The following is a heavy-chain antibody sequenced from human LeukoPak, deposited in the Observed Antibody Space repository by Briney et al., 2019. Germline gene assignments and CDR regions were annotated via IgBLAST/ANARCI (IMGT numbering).Heavy chain of an antibody. V-gene: IGHV3-23*01. CDR2: ISKSGGHT. CDR1: GFTFSSYA. Sequence: GGSLRLSCAASGFTFSSYAMSWVRQAPGRGLEWVSAISKSGGHTYYTPSAKGRFTIYRDNSKNTQYLQMNCLRAEDTAVYYCATSWGPDTSAFRWGRDGMDVWGQGTTVIVSS. CDR3: ATSWGPDTSAFRWGRDGMDV. J-gene: IGHJ6*02. D-gene: IGHD3-16*01.